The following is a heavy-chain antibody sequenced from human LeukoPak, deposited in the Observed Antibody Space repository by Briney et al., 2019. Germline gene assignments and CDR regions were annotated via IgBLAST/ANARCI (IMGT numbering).Heavy chain of an antibody. J-gene: IGHJ4*02. CDR3: AKDLDVVLRYFDWLAPGGYFDY. Sequence: GGTLRLSCAASGFTFSSYGMSWVRQAPGKGLEWVSAISGSGGSTYYADSVKGRFTISRDNSKNTLYLQMNSLRAEDTAVYYCAKDLDVVLRYFDWLAPGGYFDYWGQGTLVTVSS. D-gene: IGHD3-9*01. V-gene: IGHV3-23*01. CDR2: ISGSGGST. CDR1: GFTFSSYG.